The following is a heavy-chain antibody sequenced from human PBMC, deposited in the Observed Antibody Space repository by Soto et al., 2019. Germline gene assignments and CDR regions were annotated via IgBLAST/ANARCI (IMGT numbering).Heavy chain of an antibody. CDR3: AKDLAVAGTSNFDY. D-gene: IGHD6-19*01. V-gene: IGHV3-23*01. CDR2: ISGSGGST. J-gene: IGHJ4*02. Sequence: GESLKISCAASGFTFSSYAMSWVRQAPGKGLEWVSAISGSGGSTYYADSVKGRFTISRDNSKNTLYLQMNSLRAEDTAVYYCAKDLAVAGTSNFDYWGQGTLVTVSS. CDR1: GFTFSSYA.